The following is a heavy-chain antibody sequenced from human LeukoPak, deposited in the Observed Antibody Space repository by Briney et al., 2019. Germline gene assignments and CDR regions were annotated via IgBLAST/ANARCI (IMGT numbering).Heavy chain of an antibody. J-gene: IGHJ4*02. CDR3: VRDVYGAHFDY. CDR2: IHSTEST. CDR1: GGSISSYY. D-gene: IGHD4-17*01. V-gene: IGHV4-59*01. Sequence: SETLSLTSTVSGGSISSYYWIWIRQPPGKGLEWIGYIHSTESTIYNHSLKSRVTISVATSKNQFSLKLSSVTAADTAVYYCVRDVYGAHFDYWGQGTLVTVSS.